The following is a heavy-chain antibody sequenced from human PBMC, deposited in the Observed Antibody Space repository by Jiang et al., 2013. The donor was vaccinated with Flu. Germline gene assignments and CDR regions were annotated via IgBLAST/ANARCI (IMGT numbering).Heavy chain of an antibody. J-gene: IGHJ5*02. CDR3: ARGRFGEHLEYNWFDP. CDR1: GYSISSGYY. CDR2: IYHSGST. D-gene: IGHD3-10*01. V-gene: IGHV4-38-2*02. Sequence: GPGLVKPSETLSLTCTVSGYSISSGYYWGWIRQPPGKGLEWIGSIYHSGSTYYNPSLKSRVTISVDTSKNQFSLKLSSVTAADTAVYYCARGRFGEHLEYNWFDPWGQGTLGHRSPQ.